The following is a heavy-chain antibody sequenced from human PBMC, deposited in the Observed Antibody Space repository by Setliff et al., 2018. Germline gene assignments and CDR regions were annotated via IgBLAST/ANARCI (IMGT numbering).Heavy chain of an antibody. J-gene: IGHJ3*01. CDR3: TRHEDRNKCTSSRCYRENDAFDV. V-gene: IGHV5-51*01. Sequence: PGESLKISCKASGYIFTNYWIGWVRQMPGKGLEWMGVIYPGDSDTRYSPSFQGQVTISADKSINTAYLQWSSLKASDTAIYYCTRHEDRNKCTSSRCYRENDAFDVWGQGAMVTVSS. CDR2: IYPGDSDT. D-gene: IGHD2-2*01. CDR1: GYIFTNYW.